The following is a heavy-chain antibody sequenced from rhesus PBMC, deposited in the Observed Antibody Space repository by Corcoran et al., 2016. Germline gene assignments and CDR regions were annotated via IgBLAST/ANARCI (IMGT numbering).Heavy chain of an antibody. D-gene: IGHD2-39*02. CDR1: GFTFSSYE. J-gene: IGHJ4*01. Sequence: DVQLVESGGGLVKPGGSLRLSCVASGFTFSSYEMHWVRQAPGKGLEGVSVISESGGTIYYADSVKGRFTISRDNAKNSLFLQMNSLRVEDTAVYYCMYCSGGGNYGWGQGVLVTVSS. V-gene: IGHV3-100*02. CDR2: ISESGGTI. CDR3: MYCSGGGNYG.